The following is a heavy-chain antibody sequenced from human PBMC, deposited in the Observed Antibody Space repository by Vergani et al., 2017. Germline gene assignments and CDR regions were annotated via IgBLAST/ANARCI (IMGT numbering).Heavy chain of an antibody. J-gene: IGHJ1*01. CDR1: GGSITYGAFY. CDR2: IYYSENK. Sequence: QLQLQESGPGLVKPSETLSLTCTVSGGSITYGAFYWGWIRQSPGKGLEWIGSIYYSENKFYNPSLESRVTLSIDTTKNQFSLKLKSVTAADTAVYYCARSGYCSGGSCRAHRKYFQHWGQGTLVTVSS. D-gene: IGHD2-15*01. CDR3: ARSGYCSGGSCRAHRKYFQH. V-gene: IGHV4-39*01.